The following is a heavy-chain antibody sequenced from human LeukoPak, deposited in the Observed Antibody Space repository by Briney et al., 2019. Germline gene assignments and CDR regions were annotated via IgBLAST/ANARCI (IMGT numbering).Heavy chain of an antibody. V-gene: IGHV4-38-2*02. CDR1: GYSISSGYY. D-gene: IGHD3-10*01. CDR3: ASIQVLLWFGDLAYYFDY. CDR2: IYYSGST. Sequence: PSETLSLTCTVSGYSISSGYYWGWIRQPPGKGLEWIGSIYYSGSTYYNPSLKSRVTISVDTSKNQFSLKLSSVTAADTAVYYCASIQVLLWFGDLAYYFDYWGQGTLVTVSS. J-gene: IGHJ4*02.